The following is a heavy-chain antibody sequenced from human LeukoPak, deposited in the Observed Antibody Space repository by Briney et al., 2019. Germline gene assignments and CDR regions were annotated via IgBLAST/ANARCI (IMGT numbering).Heavy chain of an antibody. CDR3: ARVNDYGDSKIDY. V-gene: IGHV4-59*01. CDR2: IYYSGST. J-gene: IGHJ4*02. Sequence: SETLSLTCTVSGGSISSYYWSWIRQPPGKGLEWIGYIYYSGSTNYNPSLKSRVTTSVDTSKNQFSLKLGSVTAADTAVYYCARVNDYGDSKIDYWGQGTLVTVSS. CDR1: GGSISSYY. D-gene: IGHD4-17*01.